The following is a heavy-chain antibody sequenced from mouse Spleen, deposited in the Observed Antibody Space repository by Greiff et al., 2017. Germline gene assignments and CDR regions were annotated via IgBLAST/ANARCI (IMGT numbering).Heavy chain of an antibody. Sequence: VQLQQSGAELVRPGASVKLSCTASGFTITDYYMHWVKQRPEQGLEWIGRIDPEDGDTEYAPKFQGKATMTADTSSNTAYLQLSSLTSEDTAVYYCTTGGYPFAYWGQGTLVTVSA. CDR1: GFTITDYY. CDR2: IDPEDGDT. V-gene: IGHV14-1*01. D-gene: IGHD2-2*01. CDR3: TTGGYPFAY. J-gene: IGHJ3*01.